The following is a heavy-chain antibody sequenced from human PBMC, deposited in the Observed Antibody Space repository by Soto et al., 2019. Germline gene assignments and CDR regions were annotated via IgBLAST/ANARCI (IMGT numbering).Heavy chain of an antibody. D-gene: IGHD5-18*01. Sequence: QLQLQESGPGLVKPSETLSLTCTVSGGSISSSSYYWGWIRQPPGKGLEWIGSIYYSGSTYYNPSLKSRVTISVDTSKNQFSLKLSSVTAADTAVYYCARHDWDTAMVTRFDYWGQGTLVTVSS. CDR3: ARHDWDTAMVTRFDY. CDR2: IYYSGST. V-gene: IGHV4-39*01. CDR1: GGSISSSSYY. J-gene: IGHJ4*02.